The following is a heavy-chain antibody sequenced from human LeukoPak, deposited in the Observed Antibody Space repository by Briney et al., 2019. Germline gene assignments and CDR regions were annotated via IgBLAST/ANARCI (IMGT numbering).Heavy chain of an antibody. V-gene: IGHV3-23*01. Sequence: GGSLRLSCAASGFTFRHYAMTWVRQTPGKGLEWVATISGGGLSTYYADSAKGRLTLSRDNFENTVFLQMNSLRVEDTATYYCAKALYYDSHGRGLDNWGQGTLVIVSS. J-gene: IGHJ4*02. CDR3: AKALYYDSHGRGLDN. CDR1: GFTFRHYA. CDR2: ISGGGLST. D-gene: IGHD3-22*01.